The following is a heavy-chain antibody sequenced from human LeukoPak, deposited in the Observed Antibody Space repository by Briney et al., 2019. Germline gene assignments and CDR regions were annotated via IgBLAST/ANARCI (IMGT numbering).Heavy chain of an antibody. CDR3: ARRCSGGSCFDCYGMDV. Sequence: GESLKISCKGSGYSFSSYWIGWVRQMPAKGLEWMGIIHPGNSDTRYSPSFQGQVTISADKSISSAYLQWSSLKASDTAMYYCARRCSGGSCFDCYGMDVWGQGTTVTVSS. CDR2: IHPGNSDT. CDR1: GYSFSSYW. D-gene: IGHD2-15*01. J-gene: IGHJ6*02. V-gene: IGHV5-51*01.